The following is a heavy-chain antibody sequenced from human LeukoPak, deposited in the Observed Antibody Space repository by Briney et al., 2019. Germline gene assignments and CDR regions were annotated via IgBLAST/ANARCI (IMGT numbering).Heavy chain of an antibody. J-gene: IGHJ4*02. CDR3: VINLFYGSGILAY. CDR2: INSDSNFR. V-gene: IGHV3-21*01. CDR1: GYKFGVYS. Sequence: PGGSLRLSCAGSGYKFGVYSMNWFRSPPGMGLEYVSLINSDSNFRYYADSVKSRFTISRDNTNNSLYLQMSSLRPEDTAIYYCVINLFYGSGILAYWGRGTPVTVSS. D-gene: IGHD3-10*01.